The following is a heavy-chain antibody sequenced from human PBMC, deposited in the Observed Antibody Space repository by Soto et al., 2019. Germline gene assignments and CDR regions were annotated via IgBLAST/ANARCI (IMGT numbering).Heavy chain of an antibody. CDR3: ARAGRLLVIVVVVAATLGAEYFQH. J-gene: IGHJ1*01. CDR2: INPSGGST. D-gene: IGHD2-15*01. Sequence: ASVKVSCKASGYTFTSYYMHWVRQAPGQGLEWMGIINPSGGSTSYAQKFQGRVTMTRDTSTSTVYMELSSLRSEDTAVYYCARAGRLLVIVVVVAATLGAEYFQHWGQGTLVTVSS. V-gene: IGHV1-46*03. CDR1: GYTFTSYY.